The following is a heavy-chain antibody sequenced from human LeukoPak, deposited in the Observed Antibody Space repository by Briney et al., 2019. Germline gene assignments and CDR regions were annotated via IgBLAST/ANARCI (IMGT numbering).Heavy chain of an antibody. D-gene: IGHD1-14*01. V-gene: IGHV4-59*01. CDR3: AGMRITTPTVRTLDY. CDR1: GGFISNYY. Sequence: PSETLSLTCTVSGGFISNYYWTWIRQAPGKGLEWIGYIYYTGSTNYNPSLKSRVTISVDTSKNQFSLKLSSVTAADTAVYYCAGMRITTPTVRTLDYWGQGTLVTVSS. CDR2: IYYTGST. J-gene: IGHJ4*02.